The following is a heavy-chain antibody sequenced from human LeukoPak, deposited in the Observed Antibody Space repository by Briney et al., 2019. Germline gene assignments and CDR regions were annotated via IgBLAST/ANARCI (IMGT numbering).Heavy chain of an antibody. CDR3: ARDRSGGMDY. CDR1: GFTFTSYW. CDR2: IKQDGSEK. Sequence: PGGSLRLSCTASGFTFTSYWMSWVRQAPGKGLEWVANIKQDGSEKYYVGSVKGRFTISRDDAKNSLYLQMNSLRAEDTAVYYCARDRSGGMDYWGQGTLVTVSS. V-gene: IGHV3-7*01. J-gene: IGHJ4*02. D-gene: IGHD4-23*01.